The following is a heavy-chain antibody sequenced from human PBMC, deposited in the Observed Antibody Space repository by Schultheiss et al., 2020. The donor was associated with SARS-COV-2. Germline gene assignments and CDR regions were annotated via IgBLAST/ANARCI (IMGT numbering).Heavy chain of an antibody. CDR3: ARDLGSSSTPKFYFYY. V-gene: IGHV1-69*13. Sequence: SVKVSCKASGGTFSSYAISWVRQAPGQGLEWMGGIIPIFGTANYAQKFQGRVTITADESTSTAYMELSSLRSEDTAVYYCARDLGSSSTPKFYFYYWGQGTLVTVSS. D-gene: IGHD6-6*01. CDR2: IIPIFGTA. J-gene: IGHJ4*02. CDR1: GGTFSSYA.